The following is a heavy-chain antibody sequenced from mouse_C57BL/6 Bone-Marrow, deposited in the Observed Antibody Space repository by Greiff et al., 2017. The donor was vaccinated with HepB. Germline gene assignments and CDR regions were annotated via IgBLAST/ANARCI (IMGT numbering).Heavy chain of an antibody. V-gene: IGHV1-59*01. CDR2: IDPSDSYT. J-gene: IGHJ4*01. D-gene: IGHD1-1*01. Sequence: VQLQQPGAELVRPGTSVKLSCKASGYTFTSYWMHWVKQRPGQGLEWIGVIDPSDSYTNYNQKFKGKATLTVDTSSSTAYMQLSSLTSEDSAVYYCARKATVVGAMDYWGQGTSVTVSS. CDR1: GYTFTSYW. CDR3: ARKATVVGAMDY.